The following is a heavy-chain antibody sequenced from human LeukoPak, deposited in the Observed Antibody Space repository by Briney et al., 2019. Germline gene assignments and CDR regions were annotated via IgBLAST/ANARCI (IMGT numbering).Heavy chain of an antibody. J-gene: IGHJ4*02. CDR3: ARAPTY. V-gene: IGHV3-30-3*01. Sequence: GRSLRLSCAASGFTFSSYAMHWVRQAPGKGLEWVAVISYDGSNKYYADSVKGRFTISSDNSKNTLYLQMNSLRAEDTAVYYCARAPTYWGQGTLVTVSS. CDR1: GFTFSSYA. CDR2: ISYDGSNK.